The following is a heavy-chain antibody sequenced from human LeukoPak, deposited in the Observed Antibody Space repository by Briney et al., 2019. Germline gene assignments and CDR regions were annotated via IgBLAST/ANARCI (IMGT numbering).Heavy chain of an antibody. J-gene: IGHJ6*03. V-gene: IGHV1-8*01. CDR3: ARAAGGARNYYMDV. CDR2: MNPSSGNT. Sequence: GASVKVSCKASGYTFSSYDVNWVRQATGQGLEWIGWMNPSSGNTGYAQKFQGRVTIIRNTSKSTADMELSSLRSEDTAAYYCARAAGGARNYYMDVWAKGTTVTVSS. D-gene: IGHD3-10*01. CDR1: GYTFSSYD.